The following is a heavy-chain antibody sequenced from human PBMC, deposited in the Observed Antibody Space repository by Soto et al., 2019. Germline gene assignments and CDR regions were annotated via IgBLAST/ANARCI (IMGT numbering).Heavy chain of an antibody. CDR3: ARGSGSYYAY. J-gene: IGHJ4*02. Sequence: QVQLQASGPGLVKPSETLSLTCTVSGASVSSGNYYWSWIRQTPGKGLECIGYISYSGSTNYNPSLKSRVTISIDTSNNQFSLKLSSVTAADTAVYYCARGSGSYYAYWGQGTLVTVSS. D-gene: IGHD1-26*01. CDR2: ISYSGST. CDR1: GASVSSGNYY. V-gene: IGHV4-61*01.